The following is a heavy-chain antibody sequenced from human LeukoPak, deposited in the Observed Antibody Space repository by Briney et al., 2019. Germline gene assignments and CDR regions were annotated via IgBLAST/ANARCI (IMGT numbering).Heavy chain of an antibody. V-gene: IGHV3-33*01. Sequence: QSGGSQRLSCTTSGFIFSDYGMHWVRQAPGKGLEWVAAIWYDGSNTYYGGSVKGRFTISRDNAKNSLFLQMNSLRDEDTAVYYCARGRGRVEGRSFDYWGQGTLVTVSS. CDR1: GFIFSDYG. CDR3: ARGRGRVEGRSFDY. D-gene: IGHD3-10*01. J-gene: IGHJ4*02. CDR2: IWYDGSNT.